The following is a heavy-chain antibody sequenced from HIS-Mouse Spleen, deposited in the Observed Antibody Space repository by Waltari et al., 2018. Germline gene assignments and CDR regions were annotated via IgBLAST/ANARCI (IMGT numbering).Heavy chain of an antibody. J-gene: IGHJ4*02. Sequence: QVQLQQWGAGLLKPSETLSLTCSVLGGSFSGYYWSWIRQPPGKGLEWIGEINHSGSTNYTPSLKSRVTISVDTSKNQFSLKLSSVPAADTAVYYCARMGPASGSYGDYWGQGTLVTVSS. CDR3: ARMGPASGSYGDY. CDR1: GGSFSGYY. CDR2: INHSGST. V-gene: IGHV4-34*01. D-gene: IGHD1-26*01.